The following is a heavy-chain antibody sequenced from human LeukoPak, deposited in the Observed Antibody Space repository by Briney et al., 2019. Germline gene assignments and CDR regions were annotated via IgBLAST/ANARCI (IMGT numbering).Heavy chain of an antibody. Sequence: PGGSLRLSCAASGFTVSSNYMSWVRQAPGKRLEWISLVYTDGTTNYADSVKGRFTVSRDNSKNTLYLHMNSLRAEDTAVYYCATSVASSYLDDWGQGTLVTVSS. CDR2: VYTDGTT. CDR1: GFTVSSNY. CDR3: ATSVASSYLDD. V-gene: IGHV3-53*01. J-gene: IGHJ4*02. D-gene: IGHD6-13*01.